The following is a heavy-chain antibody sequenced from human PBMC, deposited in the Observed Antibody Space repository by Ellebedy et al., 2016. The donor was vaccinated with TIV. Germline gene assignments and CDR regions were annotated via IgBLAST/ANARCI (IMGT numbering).Heavy chain of an antibody. CDR3: ATAGNYRFDS. Sequence: GESLKISXAASGFMLRDHWMHWVRQAPGKALEWVSRINGDGSGSNYAGSVQGRFSVSRDNARNTLFLHMNSLRAEDTAVYYCATAGNYRFDSWGQGTLVTVSS. D-gene: IGHD1-7*01. CDR2: INGDGSGS. V-gene: IGHV3-74*01. J-gene: IGHJ4*02. CDR1: GFMLRDHW.